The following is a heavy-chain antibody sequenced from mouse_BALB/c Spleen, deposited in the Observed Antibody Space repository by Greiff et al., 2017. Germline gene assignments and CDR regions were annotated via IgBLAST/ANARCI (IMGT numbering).Heavy chain of an antibody. V-gene: IGHV5-12-2*01. Sequence: EVKLMESGGGLVQPGGSLKLSCAASGFSFSSYTMSWVRQTPEKRLEWVAYISNGGGSTYYTDTVKGRFTISRDNAKNTLYLQMSSLKSEDTAMYYCARRYYGNHGGAMDYWGQGTSVTVSS. D-gene: IGHD2-1*01. CDR3: ARRYYGNHGGAMDY. CDR2: ISNGGGST. CDR1: GFSFSSYT. J-gene: IGHJ4*01.